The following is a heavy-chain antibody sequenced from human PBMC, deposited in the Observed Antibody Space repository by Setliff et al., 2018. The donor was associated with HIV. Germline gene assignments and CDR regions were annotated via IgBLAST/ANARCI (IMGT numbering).Heavy chain of an antibody. CDR1: GGSFSGYY. D-gene: IGHD6-13*01. Sequence: SETLSLTCAVYGGSFSGYYWSWIRQPPGKGLEWIGEINHSGSTNYNPSLKSRVPISVDTSKNQFSLKLSSVTAADTAVYYCATMGYSSSWSYYFDYWGQGTLVTSPQ. CDR3: ATMGYSSSWSYYFDY. CDR2: INHSGST. J-gene: IGHJ4*02. V-gene: IGHV4-34*01.